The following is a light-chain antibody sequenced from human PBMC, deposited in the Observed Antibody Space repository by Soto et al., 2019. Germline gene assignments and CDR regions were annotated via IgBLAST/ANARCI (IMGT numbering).Light chain of an antibody. CDR3: QQYGSSPWT. V-gene: IGKV3-20*01. CDR2: GAL. J-gene: IGKJ1*01. CDR1: QSVSSSY. Sequence: EIVLTQSPATLSLSPGERATLSCRASQSVSSSYLAWYQQKPGQAPRLLIYGALSRATGIPDRFSGSGSGTDFTLTISRLEPEDFAVYYCQQYGSSPWTFGQGTKVEIK.